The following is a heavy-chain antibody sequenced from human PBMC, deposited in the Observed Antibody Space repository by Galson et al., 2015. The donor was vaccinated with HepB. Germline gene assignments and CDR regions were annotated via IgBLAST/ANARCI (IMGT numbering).Heavy chain of an antibody. Sequence: SLRLSCAASGFTFSSYSMNWVRQAPGKGLEWVSSISSSSSYIYYADSVKGRFTISRDNAKNSLYLQMNSLRAEDTAVYYCARGDNLDGMDVWGQGTTVTVSS. CDR3: ARGDNLDGMDV. CDR2: ISSSSSYI. D-gene: IGHD1-14*01. CDR1: GFTFSSYS. J-gene: IGHJ6*02. V-gene: IGHV3-21*01.